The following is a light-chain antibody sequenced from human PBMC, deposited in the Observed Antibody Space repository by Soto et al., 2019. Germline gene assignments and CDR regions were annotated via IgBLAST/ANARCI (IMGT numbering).Light chain of an antibody. CDR1: QSSSSC. V-gene: IGKV1-5*01. CDR2: DAS. J-gene: IGKJ1*01. Sequence: DIRMTQSASTLSASFGDRVTITCGASQSSSSCLAWYQQKPVKSPKLRSYDASSLESGVPSTFSGSGYATEVSPTTSSLQTADFSTYYCQQYNVYYWTFGQGTKVDI. CDR3: QQYNVYYWT.